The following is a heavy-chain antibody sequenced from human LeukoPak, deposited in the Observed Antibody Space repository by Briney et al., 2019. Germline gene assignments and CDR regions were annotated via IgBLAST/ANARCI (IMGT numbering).Heavy chain of an antibody. CDR1: GYTFSSYD. J-gene: IGHJ4*02. D-gene: IGHD3-10*01. V-gene: IGHV1-8*02. CDR2: MNPNSGNT. CDR3: ARGLIKLRGPSPAYDY. Sequence: ASVTVSCKASGYTFSSYDTNWLRQAPGQGLEWMGWMNPNSGNTGYAQKFQGRVTMTRDTSISTAYMELSSLTSEDTAVYYYARGLIKLRGPSPAYDYWGQGTLVTVSS.